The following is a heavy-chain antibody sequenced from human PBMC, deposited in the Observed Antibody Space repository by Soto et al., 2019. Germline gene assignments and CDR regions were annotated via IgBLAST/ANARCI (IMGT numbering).Heavy chain of an antibody. CDR1: GGSISSYY. J-gene: IGHJ2*01. Sequence: QVQVQESGPGLVKPSETLSLTCTVSGGSISSYYWSWIRQPPGKGLEWIAYIYNSGSTNYNPSLKSRGTISVDTSKNQFALKLSSVTAADTAVYYCARVRGPFDLWGRGTLVTVSS. V-gene: IGHV4-59*01. CDR2: IYNSGST. CDR3: ARVRGPFDL.